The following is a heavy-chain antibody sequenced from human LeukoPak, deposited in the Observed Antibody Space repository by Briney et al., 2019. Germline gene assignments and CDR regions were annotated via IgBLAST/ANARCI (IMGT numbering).Heavy chain of an antibody. CDR2: ISGSATST. CDR1: GFTFSSYA. Sequence: PGGSLRLSCAASGFTFSSYAMSWIRQAPGQGLEWVSTISGSATSTYYADSVKGRFTISRDNSRNTIYLQMHGLRAEDTAIYYCAKDHMTSNDYWGQGTLITVSS. J-gene: IGHJ4*02. V-gene: IGHV3-23*01. D-gene: IGHD4-11*01. CDR3: AKDHMTSNDY.